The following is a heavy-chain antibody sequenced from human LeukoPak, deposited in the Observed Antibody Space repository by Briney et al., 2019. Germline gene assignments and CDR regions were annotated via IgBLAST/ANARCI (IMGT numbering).Heavy chain of an antibody. J-gene: IGHJ4*02. CDR1: GFTYSNVW. CDR3: AKDVGKWESLHFFDY. Sequence: GGSLRLSCAASGFTYSNVWMNWVRQAPGKGLEWISGISGSGASTYYADSVTGRFTISRDNSRNTLYLQMNSLRGDDTAVYYCAKDVGKWESLHFFDYWGQGTLVTVSS. D-gene: IGHD1-26*01. V-gene: IGHV3-23*01. CDR2: ISGSGAST.